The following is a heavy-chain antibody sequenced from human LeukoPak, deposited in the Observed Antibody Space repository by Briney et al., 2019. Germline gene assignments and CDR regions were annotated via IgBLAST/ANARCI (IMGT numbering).Heavy chain of an antibody. V-gene: IGHV3-48*03. J-gene: IGHJ1*01. CDR1: GFTFSSYE. CDR2: ISSSGSTI. CDR3: VRDLLGSGSTTAYLYH. D-gene: IGHD3-10*01. Sequence: QPGGSLRLSCAASGFTFSSYEMNWVRQAPGKGLERVSYISSSGSTIYYADSVKGRFTISRDDARNSLYLQMNSLRAEDMAVYFCVRDLLGSGSTTAYLYHWGQGTLVTVSS.